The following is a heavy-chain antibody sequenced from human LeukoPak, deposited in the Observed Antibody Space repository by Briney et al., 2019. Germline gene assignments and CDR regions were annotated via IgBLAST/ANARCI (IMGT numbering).Heavy chain of an antibody. CDR1: GFTFSSYW. CDR2: INSDGSST. V-gene: IGHV3-74*01. CDR3: ARDLREYYYDSSGYYEEYYFDY. Sequence: GGSLRLSCAASGFTFSSYWMHWVRQAPGKGLVWVSRINSDGSSTSYADSVKGRFTISRDNAKNTLYLQMNSLRAEDTAVYYCARDLREYYYDSSGYYEEYYFDYWGQGTLVTVSS. D-gene: IGHD3-22*01. J-gene: IGHJ4*02.